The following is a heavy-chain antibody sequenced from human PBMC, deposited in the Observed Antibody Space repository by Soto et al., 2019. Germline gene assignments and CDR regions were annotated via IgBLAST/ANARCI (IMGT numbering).Heavy chain of an antibody. CDR2: IWYDGSNK. V-gene: IGHV3-33*01. J-gene: IGHJ5*02. CDR1: GLSFGRFG. D-gene: IGHD3-22*01. Sequence: QLQLVESGGGVVQPGRSLRLSCAAAGLSFGRFGIHWVRQAPGKGLDWVAVIWYDGSNKYYADSVKGRFTISRDNSKNMVYMEMKRLRPEDTARYYCARDPARDSSNSYSPGWFDPWGQGSLVTVSS. CDR3: ARDPARDSSNSYSPGWFDP.